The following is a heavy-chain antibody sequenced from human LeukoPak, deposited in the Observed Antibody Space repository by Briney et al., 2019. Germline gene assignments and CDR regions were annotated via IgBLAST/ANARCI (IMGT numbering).Heavy chain of an antibody. CDR1: GFTFDDYG. J-gene: IGHJ4*02. CDR3: ARGGGPRGVVPAAPIDY. Sequence: GGSLRLSYAASGFTFDDYGMSWVRQAPGKGLEWVSGINWNGGSTGYADSVKGRFTISRDNAKNSLYLQMNSLRAEDTALYYCARGGGPRGVVPAAPIDYWGQGTLVTVSS. CDR2: INWNGGST. V-gene: IGHV3-20*03. D-gene: IGHD2-2*01.